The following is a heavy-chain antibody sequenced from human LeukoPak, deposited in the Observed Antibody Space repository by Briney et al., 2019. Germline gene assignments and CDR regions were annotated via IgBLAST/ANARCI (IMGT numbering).Heavy chain of an antibody. CDR2: ISSSGSTI. CDR3: ARDRIGGWNDGENGFDY. V-gene: IGHV3-11*01. D-gene: IGHD1-1*01. CDR1: GFTFSDYY. J-gene: IGHJ4*02. Sequence: SGGSLRLSCAASGFTFSDYYMSWIRQAPGKGLEWVSYISSSGSTIYYADSVKGRFTISRDNAKNSLYLQMNSLRAEDTAVYYCARDRIGGWNDGENGFDYWGQGTLVTVSS.